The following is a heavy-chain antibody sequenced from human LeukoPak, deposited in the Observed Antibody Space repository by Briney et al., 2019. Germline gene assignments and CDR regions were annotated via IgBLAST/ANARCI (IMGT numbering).Heavy chain of an antibody. CDR3: AKVTFDSSGYYYGVADAFDI. V-gene: IGHV3-9*01. J-gene: IGHJ3*02. Sequence: GGSLRLSCAASGFTFDDYAMHWVRQAPGKGLEWVSGISWNSGSIGYADSVKGRFTISRDNAKNSLYLQMNSLRAEDTALYYCAKVTFDSSGYYYGVADAFDIWGQGTMVTVS. CDR1: GFTFDDYA. CDR2: ISWNSGSI. D-gene: IGHD3-22*01.